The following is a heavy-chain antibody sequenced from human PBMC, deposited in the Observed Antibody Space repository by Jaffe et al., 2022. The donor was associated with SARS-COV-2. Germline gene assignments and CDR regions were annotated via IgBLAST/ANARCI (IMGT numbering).Heavy chain of an antibody. CDR3: AAVMDFDY. CDR2: IKEDGSEK. V-gene: IGHV3-7*01. J-gene: IGHJ4*02. CDR1: GFIFSNYW. Sequence: EVQLVESGGGLVQPGGSLRLSCAASGFIFSNYWMSWVRQAPGKGLEWVANIKEDGSEKYYVDSVKGRLTISRDNAKNSLYLQMNSLRAEDTAVYYCAAVMDFDYWGQGTLVTVSS. D-gene: IGHD3-16*01.